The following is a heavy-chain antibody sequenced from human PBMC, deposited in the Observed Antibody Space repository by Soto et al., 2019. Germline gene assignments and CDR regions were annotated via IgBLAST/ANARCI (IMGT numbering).Heavy chain of an antibody. CDR3: ARWGSSSMDYYGMDV. J-gene: IGHJ6*02. Sequence: QVQLVESGGGVVQPGRSLRLSCAASGFTFNSYAMHWVRQAPGKGLEWVAVISYDGSNKYYADSVKGRFTISRDNSKNTLYLQMNSLRAEDTAVYYCARWGSSSMDYYGMDVWGQGTTVTVSS. CDR1: GFTFNSYA. V-gene: IGHV3-30-3*01. D-gene: IGHD6-6*01. CDR2: ISYDGSNK.